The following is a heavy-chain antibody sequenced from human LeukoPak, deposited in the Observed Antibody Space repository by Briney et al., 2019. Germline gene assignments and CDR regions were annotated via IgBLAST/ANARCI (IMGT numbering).Heavy chain of an antibody. J-gene: IGHJ4*02. CDR1: GFAFSDYG. D-gene: IGHD6-13*01. CDR2: ISPDGSST. CDR3: ARGWSIVAAGLFDY. Sequence: GGSLRLSCVASGFAFSDYGMDWVRQAPGKGLEWVAVISPDGSSTYYADSVKGRFTISRDNSKNTLYLQMNSLRAEDTAVYYCARGWSIVAAGLFDYWGQGTLVTVSS. V-gene: IGHV3-30*03.